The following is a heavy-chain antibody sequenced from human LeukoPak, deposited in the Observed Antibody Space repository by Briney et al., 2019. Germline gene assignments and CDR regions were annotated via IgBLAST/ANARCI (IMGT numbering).Heavy chain of an antibody. CDR1: GFTFSIYG. CDR2: MNFDGSNQ. J-gene: IGHJ4*02. Sequence: GGSLRLSCAASGFTFSIYGMHWVRQAPGKGLEWVAFMNFDGSNQYYADSVKGRFTISRDNSKNTLYLQMKSLRAEDTAVYYCARATAQIDYWGQGTLVTVSS. CDR3: ARATAQIDY. D-gene: IGHD4-17*01. V-gene: IGHV3-30*02.